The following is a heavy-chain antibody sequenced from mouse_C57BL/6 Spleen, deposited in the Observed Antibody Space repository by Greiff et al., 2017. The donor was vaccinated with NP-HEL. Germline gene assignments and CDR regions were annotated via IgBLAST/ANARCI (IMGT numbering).Heavy chain of an antibody. CDR2: ISSGGSYT. Sequence: DVKLVESGGDLVKPGGSLKLSCAASGFTFSSYGMSWVRQTPDKRLEWVATISSGGSYTYYPDSVKGRFTISRDNAKNTLYLQMSSLKSEDTAMYYCARQDYYGSSLQNYFDYWGQGTTLTVSS. V-gene: IGHV5-6*02. D-gene: IGHD1-1*01. CDR3: ARQDYYGSSLQNYFDY. J-gene: IGHJ2*01. CDR1: GFTFSSYG.